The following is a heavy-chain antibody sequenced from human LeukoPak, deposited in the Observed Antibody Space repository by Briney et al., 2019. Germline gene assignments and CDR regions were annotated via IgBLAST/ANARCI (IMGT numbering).Heavy chain of an antibody. V-gene: IGHV4-31*03. D-gene: IGHD2-15*01. J-gene: IGHJ1*01. CDR2: IYYSGST. CDR1: GGSISSGGYY. Sequence: PSETLSLTCTVSGGSISSGGYYWRWIRQHPGKGLEWIGYIYYSGSTYYNPSLKSRVTISVDTSKNQFSLKLSSVTAADTAVYYCVREYCGGGSCYGYFQHWGQGTLVTVSS. CDR3: VREYCGGGSCYGYFQH.